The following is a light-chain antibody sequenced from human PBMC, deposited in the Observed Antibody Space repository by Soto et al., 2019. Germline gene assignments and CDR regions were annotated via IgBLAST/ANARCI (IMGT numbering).Light chain of an antibody. CDR1: QSVSNSY. CDR3: QQYGSSPRT. Sequence: EIVLTQSPGTLSLSPGERATLSCRASQSVSNSYLAWYQQKPGQAPRLLIYGASSRATGIPDRFSGSGSGTDFTLPISRLEPEGFAVYYCQQYGSSPRTFGKGTKVEVK. J-gene: IGKJ1*01. CDR2: GAS. V-gene: IGKV3-20*01.